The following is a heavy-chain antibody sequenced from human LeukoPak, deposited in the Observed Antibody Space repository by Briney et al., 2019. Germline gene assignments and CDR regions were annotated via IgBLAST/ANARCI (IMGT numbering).Heavy chain of an antibody. CDR2: ISAYNGNT. V-gene: IGHV1-18*01. J-gene: IGHJ3*02. Sequence: ASVKVSCRASGYTFTSYGISWVRQAPGQGLEWMGWISAYNGNTNYAQKLQGRVTMTTDTSTSTAYMELRSLRSDDTAVYYCARDGSLSSTSGAFDIWGQGTMVTVSS. CDR1: GYTFTSYG. CDR3: ARDGSLSSTSGAFDI. D-gene: IGHD2-2*01.